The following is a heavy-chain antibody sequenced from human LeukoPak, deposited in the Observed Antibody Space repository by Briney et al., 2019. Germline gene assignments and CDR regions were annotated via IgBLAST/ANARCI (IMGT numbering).Heavy chain of an antibody. Sequence: GGSLRLSCAPSGLTFSSYSMNWVRQAPGKGLEWVSYISSSSSNIDYAHTVKCRFTISRDNAKTSLYLQMNSLRAEDTAVYYCAIDQRTMVRGGPYYYYIDVWGKGTTVTVSS. CDR1: GLTFSSYS. CDR3: AIDQRTMVRGGPYYYYIDV. J-gene: IGHJ6*03. CDR2: ISSSSSNI. D-gene: IGHD3-10*01. V-gene: IGHV3-48*01.